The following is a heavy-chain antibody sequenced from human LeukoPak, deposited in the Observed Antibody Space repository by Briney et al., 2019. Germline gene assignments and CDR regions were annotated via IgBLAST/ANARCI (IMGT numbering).Heavy chain of an antibody. V-gene: IGHV4-61*01. CDR3: ARVRGDFETD. Sequence: SETLSLTCSVSGDSISSSTDYWTWIRQPPGKGLEWIGYRYYSGSTTYNPSLKSRVTISVDTSKSQFSLKLISVTAADTAIYYCARVRGDFETDWGQGTLVTVSS. J-gene: IGHJ1*01. CDR2: RYYSGST. CDR1: GDSISSSTDY. D-gene: IGHD3-16*01.